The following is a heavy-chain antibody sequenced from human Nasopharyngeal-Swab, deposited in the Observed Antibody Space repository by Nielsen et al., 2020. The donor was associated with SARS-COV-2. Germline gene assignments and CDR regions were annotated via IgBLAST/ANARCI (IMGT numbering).Heavy chain of an antibody. V-gene: IGHV3-49*04. Sequence: GESLKISCTASGFTFGDYAMSWVRQAPGKGLEWVGFIRSKAYGGTTEYAASVKGRFTISRDDSKSIAYLQMNSLKTEDTAVYYCIRSGGYYYYYYMDVWGKGTTVTVSS. CDR3: IRSGGYYYYYYMDV. J-gene: IGHJ6*03. CDR2: IRSKAYGGTT. D-gene: IGHD1-26*01. CDR1: GFTFGDYA.